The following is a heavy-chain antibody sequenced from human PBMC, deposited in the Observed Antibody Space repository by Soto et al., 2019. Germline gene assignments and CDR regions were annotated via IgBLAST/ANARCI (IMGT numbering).Heavy chain of an antibody. CDR3: ARARWQWLAYFDY. D-gene: IGHD6-19*01. CDR2: IYYSGST. Sequence: PSETLSLTCTVSGGSISSYYWSWIRQPPGKGLEWIGYIYYSGSTNYNPSLKSRVTISVDTSKNQFSLKLSSVTAADTAVYYCARARWQWLAYFDYWGQGTLVTVSS. V-gene: IGHV4-59*01. J-gene: IGHJ4*02. CDR1: GGSISSYY.